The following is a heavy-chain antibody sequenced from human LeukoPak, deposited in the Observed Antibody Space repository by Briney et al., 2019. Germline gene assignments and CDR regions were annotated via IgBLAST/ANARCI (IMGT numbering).Heavy chain of an antibody. CDR1: GFTFDDYG. CDR3: ARGDYYGSGSSGGDY. CDR2: INWNGGST. J-gene: IGHJ4*02. D-gene: IGHD3-10*01. V-gene: IGHV3-20*04. Sequence: PGGSLRLSCAASGFTFDDYGMSWVRQAPGKGLGWVSGINWNGGSTGYADSVKGRFTISRDNAKNSLYLQMNSLRAEDTALYYCARGDYYGSGSSGGDYWGQGTLVTVSS.